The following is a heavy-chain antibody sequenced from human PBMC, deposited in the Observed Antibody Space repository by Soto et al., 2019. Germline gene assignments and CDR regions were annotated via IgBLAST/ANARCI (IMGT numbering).Heavy chain of an antibody. Sequence: QVQLQESGPGLVKPSETLSLTCTVSGGSVSSGSYYWSWIRQPPGKGLEWIGYIYYSGSTNYNPYLKSRVTTSVYTSKNHFSPKTSSVTAADTAVYYCARGSGPNDAFDIWGQGTMVTVSS. J-gene: IGHJ3*02. CDR1: GGSVSSGSYY. D-gene: IGHD2-15*01. CDR3: ARGSGPNDAFDI. CDR2: IYYSGST. V-gene: IGHV4-61*03.